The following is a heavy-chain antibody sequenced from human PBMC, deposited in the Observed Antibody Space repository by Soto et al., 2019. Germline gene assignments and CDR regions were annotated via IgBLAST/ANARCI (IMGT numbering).Heavy chain of an antibody. V-gene: IGHV3-30*18. D-gene: IGHD5-12*01. CDR1: GITLNNSG. CDR3: VKDRVPGAYGNYYGMDV. J-gene: IGHJ6*02. CDR2: ISHDGSEQ. Sequence: QVQLVESGGGVVQPGRSLRLSCRVSGITLNNSGIHWVRQAPGKGLEWMAVISHDGSEQYYADSMKGRLNISRDNSNNTVNLQMNSLRGEDTAIYYCVKDRVPGAYGNYYGMDVWGQGTTVTVSS.